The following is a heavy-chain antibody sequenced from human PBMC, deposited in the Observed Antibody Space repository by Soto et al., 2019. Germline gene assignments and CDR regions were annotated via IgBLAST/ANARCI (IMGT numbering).Heavy chain of an antibody. Sequence: PGGSLRLSCAASGFTFSSYSMNWVRQAPGKGLEWVSSISSSSSYIYYADSVKGRFTISRDNAKNSLYLQMNSLRAEDTAVYYCARDKENYYYYGMVVWGQGTTVTVSS. J-gene: IGHJ6*02. V-gene: IGHV3-21*01. CDR2: ISSSSSYI. CDR3: ARDKENYYYYGMVV. CDR1: GFTFSSYS.